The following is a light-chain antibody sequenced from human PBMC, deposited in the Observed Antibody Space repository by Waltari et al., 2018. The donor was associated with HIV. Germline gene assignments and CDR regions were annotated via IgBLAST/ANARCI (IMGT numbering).Light chain of an antibody. J-gene: IGLJ2*01. CDR2: EVS. CDR1: SSDVGGYNY. V-gene: IGLV2-14*01. CDR3: SSYTSSSVV. Sequence: QSALTQPASVSGSPGQSITISCTGTSSDVGGYNYVSWYQQHPGKAPKLMIYEVSNRPVGVSNRFSGSKSGNSASLTISGLQAEDEAEYYCSSYTSSSVVFGGGTKLTVL.